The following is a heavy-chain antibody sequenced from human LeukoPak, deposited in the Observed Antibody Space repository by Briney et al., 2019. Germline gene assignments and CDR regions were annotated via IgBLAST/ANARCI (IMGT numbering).Heavy chain of an antibody. CDR3: TKRAEFGGFDP. J-gene: IGHJ5*02. D-gene: IGHD3-10*01. V-gene: IGHV3-23*01. Sequence: GGSLRLSCAASGFTFSTSALTWVRQAPGKGLEWVSSISTTVTNTYYADSVKGRFTISRDNSNNTVYPQMNSLTAEDTALYYCTKRAEFGGFDPWGQGTLVTVSS. CDR2: ISTTVTNT. CDR1: GFTFSTSA.